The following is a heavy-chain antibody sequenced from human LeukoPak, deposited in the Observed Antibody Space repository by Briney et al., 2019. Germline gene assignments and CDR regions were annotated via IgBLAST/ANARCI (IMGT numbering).Heavy chain of an antibody. V-gene: IGHV3-7*01. CDR3: ATGRSMPT. D-gene: IGHD2-2*01. CDR2: INEDGSQK. J-gene: IGHJ5*02. CDR1: GFSFSNYW. Sequence: GGSLRLSCSVSGFSFSNYWMSWVRQAPGKGLEWVASINEDGSQKQYVDSVKGRFTISRDNAKNSLYLQVNSLRAEDTAVYYCATGRSMPTWGQGTLVTVSS.